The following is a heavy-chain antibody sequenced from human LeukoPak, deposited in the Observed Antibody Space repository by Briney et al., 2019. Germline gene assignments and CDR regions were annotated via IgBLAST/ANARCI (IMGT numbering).Heavy chain of an antibody. V-gene: IGHV3-21*06. CDR3: ARDNHHDYYDITRHLDY. CDR2: ISSSSSYI. Sequence: GGSLRLSCAASGFTFSTYTMNWVRQAPGKGLEWVSSISSSSSYIYYVDSVKGRFTISRDNAKNSLYLQMNSLRAEDSAVYCARDNHHDYYDITRHLDYWGQGTLVTVSS. J-gene: IGHJ4*02. D-gene: IGHD3-22*01. CDR1: GFTFSTYT.